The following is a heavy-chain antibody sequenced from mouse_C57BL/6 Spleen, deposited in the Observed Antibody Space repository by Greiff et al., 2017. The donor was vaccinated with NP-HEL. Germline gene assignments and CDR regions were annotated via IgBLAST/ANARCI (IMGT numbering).Heavy chain of an antibody. CDR2: IDPYDSYT. V-gene: IGHV1-59*01. CDR3: ANWGYFDY. CDR1: GYTFTSYW. J-gene: IGHJ2*01. D-gene: IGHD4-1*01. Sequence: QVQLQQPGAELVRPGTSVKLSCKASGYTFTSYWMHWVKQRPGQGLEWIGVIDPYDSYTNYNQKFKGKATLTVDTSSSTAYMQLSSLTSEDSAVYYCANWGYFDYWGQGTTLTVSS.